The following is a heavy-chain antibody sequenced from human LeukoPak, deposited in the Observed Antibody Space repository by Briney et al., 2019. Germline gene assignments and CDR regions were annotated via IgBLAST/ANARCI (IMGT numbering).Heavy chain of an antibody. CDR1: GYTFTSYD. Sequence: ASVKVSCKASGYTFTSYDINWVRQATGQGLEWMGWMNPNSGNTGYAQKFQGRVTMTRNTSISTAYMELSSLRSEDTAVYYCARAAEDFWSGYYHYYYYYMDVWGKGTTVTVSS. D-gene: IGHD3-3*01. CDR3: ARAAEDFWSGYYHYYYYYMDV. V-gene: IGHV1-8*01. CDR2: MNPNSGNT. J-gene: IGHJ6*03.